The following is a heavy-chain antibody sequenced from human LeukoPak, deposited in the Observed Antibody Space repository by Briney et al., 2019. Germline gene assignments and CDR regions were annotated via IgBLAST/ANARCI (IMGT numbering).Heavy chain of an antibody. CDR3: ARAQYGDYGEFDP. J-gene: IGHJ5*02. CDR2: INSDGSST. V-gene: IGHV3-74*01. D-gene: IGHD4-17*01. Sequence: GGSLRLSCAASGFTFSSYWMHWVRQAPGKGLVWVSRINSDGSSTSYADSVKGRFTISRDNAKSTLYLQMNSLRAEDTAVYYCARAQYGDYGEFDPWGQGTLVTVSS. CDR1: GFTFSSYW.